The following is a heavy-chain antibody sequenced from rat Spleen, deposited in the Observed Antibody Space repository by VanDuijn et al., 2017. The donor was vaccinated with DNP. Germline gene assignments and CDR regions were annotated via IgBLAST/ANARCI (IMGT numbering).Heavy chain of an antibody. Sequence: QVQLRQSGAELAEPGSSVKISCKSSGYTFTVNYIGWIKQTTGQGLEYIGYIHTGSGGTSYREKFKGKATLTVDKSSSTAFMQLNSLTPDDSAVYYCARGGDGIWSAYWGHGTLVTVSS. CDR2: IHTGSGGT. V-gene: IGHV1-43*01. J-gene: IGHJ3*01. D-gene: IGHD1-1*01. CDR1: GYTFTVNY. CDR3: ARGGDGIWSAY.